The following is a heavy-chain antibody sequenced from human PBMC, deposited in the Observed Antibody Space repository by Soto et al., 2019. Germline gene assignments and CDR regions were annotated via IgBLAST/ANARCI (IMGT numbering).Heavy chain of an antibody. V-gene: IGHV3-30*18. Sequence: GSLVLACTASGFTFSSYGMHWVRQAPGKGLEWVAVISYDGSNKYYADSVKGRFTISRDNSKNTLYLQMNSLRAENTAVYYCAKGTIFGVVMTGGMDVWGQGTKVTVYS. J-gene: IGHJ6*02. CDR3: AKGTIFGVVMTGGMDV. CDR1: GFTFSSYG. CDR2: ISYDGSNK. D-gene: IGHD3-3*01.